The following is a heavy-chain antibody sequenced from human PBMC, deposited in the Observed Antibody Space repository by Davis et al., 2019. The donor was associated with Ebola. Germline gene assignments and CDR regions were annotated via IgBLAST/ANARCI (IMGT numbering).Heavy chain of an antibody. J-gene: IGHJ4*02. CDR1: GYTFTSYT. Sequence: ASVKVSCKASGYTFTSYTMNWVRQAPGQGLEWMGWINTNTGNPTYAQGFTGRFVFSLDTSVSTAYLQLSSLKAEDTGIYYCARGRHIVVVTGISSDYWGQGTLVTVSS. CDR3: ARGRHIVVVTGISSDY. V-gene: IGHV7-4-1*02. CDR2: INTNTGNP. D-gene: IGHD2-21*02.